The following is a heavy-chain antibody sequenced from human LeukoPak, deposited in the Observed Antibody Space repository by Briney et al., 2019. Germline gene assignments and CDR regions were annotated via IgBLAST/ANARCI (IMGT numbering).Heavy chain of an antibody. CDR3: ARVVRGLGWFDP. J-gene: IGHJ5*02. D-gene: IGHD3-10*01. CDR2: MNPNTGNT. CDR1: GYTFTSYG. V-gene: IGHV1-8*02. Sequence: ASVKVSCKASGYTFTSYGISWVRQAPGQGLEWRGWMNPNTGNTFYAQKFQGRVTMTRNTSISTAYMELSSLRSDDTAVYYCARVVRGLGWFDPWGQGTLVTVSS.